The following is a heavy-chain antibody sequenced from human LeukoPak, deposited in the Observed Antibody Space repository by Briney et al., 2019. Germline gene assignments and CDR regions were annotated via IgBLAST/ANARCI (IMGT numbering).Heavy chain of an antibody. Sequence: GGSLRLSCAASGFTFSSYSMNWVRQAPGKGLEWVSSISSSSSYIYYADSVKGRFTISRDTSRNTLYLQMNSLRAEDTAVYYCAKNRATYYDFWSGSQDVWGQGTTVTVSS. V-gene: IGHV3-21*01. D-gene: IGHD3-3*01. CDR2: ISSSSSYI. CDR1: GFTFSSYS. J-gene: IGHJ6*02. CDR3: AKNRATYYDFWSGSQDV.